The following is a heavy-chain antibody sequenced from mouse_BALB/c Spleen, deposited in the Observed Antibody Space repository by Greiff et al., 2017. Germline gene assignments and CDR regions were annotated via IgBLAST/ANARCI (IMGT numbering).Heavy chain of an antibody. CDR1: GYTFTSYW. D-gene: IGHD2-4*01. V-gene: IGHV1S81*02. Sequence: QVQLQQPGAELVKPGASVKLSCKASGYTFTSYWMHWVKQRPGQGLEWIGEINPSNGRTNYNEKFKSKATLTVDKSSSTAYMQLSSLTSEDSAVYYCARGYYDYDSGQAWFAYWGQGTLVTVSA. CDR3: ARGYYDYDSGQAWFAY. J-gene: IGHJ3*01. CDR2: INPSNGRT.